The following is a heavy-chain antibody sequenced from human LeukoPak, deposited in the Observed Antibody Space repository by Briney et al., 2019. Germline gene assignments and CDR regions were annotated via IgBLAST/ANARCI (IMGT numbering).Heavy chain of an antibody. Sequence: GGSLRLSCAASGFAFSSYWMSWVRQAPGKVLEWVAHINQDGSEKYYVDSVKGRFTISRDNAKNSLYLQMNSLRAEDTAVYYCARDKPAVAGTPYYGMDVWGQGTTVTVSS. CDR1: GFAFSSYW. CDR3: ARDKPAVAGTPYYGMDV. D-gene: IGHD6-19*01. J-gene: IGHJ6*02. V-gene: IGHV3-7*03. CDR2: INQDGSEK.